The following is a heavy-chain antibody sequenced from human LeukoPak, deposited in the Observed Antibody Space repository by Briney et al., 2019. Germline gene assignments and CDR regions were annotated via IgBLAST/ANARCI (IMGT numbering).Heavy chain of an antibody. D-gene: IGHD7-27*01. V-gene: IGHV4-59*08. J-gene: IGHJ6*02. CDR1: GGSISSYY. CDR3: ARRTGQGYYYYYGMDV. Sequence: SETLSLTCTASGGSISSYYWSWIRQPPGKGLEWIGYIYYSGSTNYNPSLKSRVTISVDTSKNQFSLKLSSVTAADTAVYYCARRTGQGYYYYYGMDVWGQGTTVTVSS. CDR2: IYYSGST.